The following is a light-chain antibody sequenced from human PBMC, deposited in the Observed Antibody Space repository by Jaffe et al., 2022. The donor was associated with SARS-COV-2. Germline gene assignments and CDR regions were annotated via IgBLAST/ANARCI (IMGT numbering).Light chain of an antibody. J-gene: IGLJ3*02. V-gene: IGLV3-1*01. CDR1: TLGDKY. Sequence: ELTQPPSLSVSPGQTASITCSGATLGDKYVCWYQQRPGQSPVLVIYQNRKRPSGIPERFSGSNSGNTATLTISGTQAVDEADYYCQVWDSGVVFGGGTKLTVL. CDR3: QVWDSGVV. CDR2: QNR.